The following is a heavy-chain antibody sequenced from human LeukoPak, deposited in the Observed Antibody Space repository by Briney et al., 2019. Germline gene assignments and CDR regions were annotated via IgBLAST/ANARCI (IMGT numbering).Heavy chain of an antibody. J-gene: IGHJ3*02. CDR2: ISYDGSNK. D-gene: IGHD3-16*01. CDR3: ARTDPLGTFGGAFDI. Sequence: PGGSLRLSCAASGFTFSSYAMHWVRQAPGKGLEWVAVISYDGSNKYYADSVKGRFTISRDNSKNTLYLQMNSLRAEDTAVYYCARTDPLGTFGGAFDIWGQGTMVTVSS. CDR1: GFTFSSYA. V-gene: IGHV3-30-3*01.